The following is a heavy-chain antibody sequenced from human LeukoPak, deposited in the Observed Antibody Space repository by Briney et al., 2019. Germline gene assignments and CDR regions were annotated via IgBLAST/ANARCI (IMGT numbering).Heavy chain of an antibody. V-gene: IGHV4-38-2*02. CDR2: IYHSGST. Sequence: PSETLSLTCTVSGYSISSGYYWGWIRQPPGKGLEWIGSIYHSGSTYYNPSLKSRITISVDTSKNQFSLKLSSVAAADTAVHYCARVQLLWFGEFPGAFDIWGQGTMVTVSS. J-gene: IGHJ3*02. D-gene: IGHD3-10*01. CDR3: ARVQLLWFGEFPGAFDI. CDR1: GYSISSGYY.